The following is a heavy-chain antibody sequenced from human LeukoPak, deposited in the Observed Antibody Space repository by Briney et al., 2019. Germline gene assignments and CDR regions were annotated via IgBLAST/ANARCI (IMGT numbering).Heavy chain of an antibody. CDR1: GYTFTGYY. CDR2: INPNSGGT. V-gene: IGHV1-2*02. J-gene: IGHJ6*02. Sequence: ASVKVSCKASGYTFTGYYMHWVRQAPGQGLEWMGWINPNSGGTNYAQKFQGRVTMTRDTSISTAYMELSRLRSDDTAVYYCARVGGYYYGSGSPDYYYYYGMDVWAKGPRSPSP. CDR3: ARVGGYYYGSGSPDYYYYYGMDV. D-gene: IGHD3-10*01.